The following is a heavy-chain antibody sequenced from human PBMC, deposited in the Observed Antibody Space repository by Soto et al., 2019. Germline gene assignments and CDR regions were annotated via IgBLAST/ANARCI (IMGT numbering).Heavy chain of an antibody. J-gene: IGHJ6*02. CDR2: ISGGSDYI. CDR3: ARGYIPSRMDV. Sequence: WESXRLSCSSSGGTFIDYYRSWIRQAPGKGLEWISFISGGSDYIDYADSLKGRFTISRYNAKNSLYLQMKRLRAGDTAVYFCARGYIPSRMDVWGQGTTVTVSS. CDR1: GGTFIDYY. D-gene: IGHD5-12*01. V-gene: IGHV3-11*06.